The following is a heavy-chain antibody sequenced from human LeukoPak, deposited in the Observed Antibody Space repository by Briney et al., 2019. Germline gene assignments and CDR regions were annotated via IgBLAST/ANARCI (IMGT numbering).Heavy chain of an antibody. CDR3: ASERRGWAAGSGPDGFEI. J-gene: IGHJ3*02. CDR2: ITSNSNFK. CDR1: GFTFSDYY. D-gene: IGHD3-10*01. Sequence: GGSLRLSCAASGFTFSDYYMSWIRQAPGKGLECVSYITSNSNFKYYADSVKGRFTISRDSAKNSLYLQMNSLRAEDTAVYYCASERRGWAAGSGPDGFEIWGQGTMVTVSS. V-gene: IGHV3-11*04.